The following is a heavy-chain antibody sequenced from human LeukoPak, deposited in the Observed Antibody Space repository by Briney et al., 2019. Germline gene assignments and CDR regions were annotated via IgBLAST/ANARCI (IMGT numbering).Heavy chain of an antibody. V-gene: IGHV4-59*01. D-gene: IGHD3-22*01. J-gene: IGHJ4*02. CDR3: ARVGKRYDSPAEDNTFDY. Sequence: PSETLSLICSVSGGNINGYFWSWIRQPPGKGLEWLGYIYYSGSTNYNPSLKSRVTISVDTSKNQFSLKLSSVTAADTAVYYCARVGKRYDSPAEDNTFDYWGQGTLVTVSS. CDR2: IYYSGST. CDR1: GGNINGYF.